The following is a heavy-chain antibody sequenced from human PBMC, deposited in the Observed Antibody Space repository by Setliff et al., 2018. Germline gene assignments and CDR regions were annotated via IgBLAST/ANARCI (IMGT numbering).Heavy chain of an antibody. Sequence: PSETLSLTCTVSGCSISSSNYYWGWIRQPPGKGLEWTGSIYYSGSTYYNPSLTSRVTMSVDTSKNQFSLKLSSVSAADTAVYYCARDPGNGHYMDVWGKGATVTVSS. CDR2: IYYSGST. CDR3: ARDPGNGHYMDV. J-gene: IGHJ6*03. CDR1: GCSISSSNYY. V-gene: IGHV4-39*02.